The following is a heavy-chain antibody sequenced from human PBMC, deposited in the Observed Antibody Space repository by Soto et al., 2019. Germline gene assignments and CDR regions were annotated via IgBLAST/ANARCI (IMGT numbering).Heavy chain of an antibody. D-gene: IGHD2-2*01. J-gene: IGHJ6*02. V-gene: IGHV1-3*01. Sequence: ASVKVSCKASGYTFTSYAMHWVRQAPGQRLEWMGWINAGNGNTKYSQKFQGRVTITRDTSASTAYMELSSLRSEDTAVYYCAPTPVRQSRQGGCSSTSCQYYYYGMDVWGQGTTVAVSS. CDR1: GYTFTSYA. CDR2: INAGNGNT. CDR3: APTPVRQSRQGGCSSTSCQYYYYGMDV.